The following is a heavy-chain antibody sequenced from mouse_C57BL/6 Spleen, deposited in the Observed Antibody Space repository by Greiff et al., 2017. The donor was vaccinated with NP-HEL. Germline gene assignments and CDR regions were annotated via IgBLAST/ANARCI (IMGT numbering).Heavy chain of an antibody. V-gene: IGHV1-64*01. Sequence: QVQLQQPGAELVKPGASVKLSCKASGYTFTSYWMHWVKQRPGQGLAWIGMIHPNSGSTNYNEKFKSKATLTVDKSSSTAYMQLSSLTSEDSAVDYCARGAAYGNFYFDYWGQGTTLTVSS. CDR3: ARGAAYGNFYFDY. J-gene: IGHJ2*01. CDR1: GYTFTSYW. D-gene: IGHD2-1*01. CDR2: IHPNSGST.